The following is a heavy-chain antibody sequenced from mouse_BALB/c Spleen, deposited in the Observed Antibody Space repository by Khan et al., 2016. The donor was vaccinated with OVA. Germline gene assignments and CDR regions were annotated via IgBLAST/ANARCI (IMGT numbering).Heavy chain of an antibody. V-gene: IGHV1-77*01. CDR3: AKIVYGNSYAMDY. D-gene: IGHD2-1*01. CDR2: IYPGSGRT. Sequence: QFQLVQSGPELVKPGASVKMSCKASGYTFTDYDIRWVKQRTGQGLEWIGEIYPGSGRTYYNEKFKGKATLTADKSSNTAYMQLSSLTSEDSAVYFYAKIVYGNSYAMDYWGQGTAVTVSS. J-gene: IGHJ4*01. CDR1: GYTFTDYD.